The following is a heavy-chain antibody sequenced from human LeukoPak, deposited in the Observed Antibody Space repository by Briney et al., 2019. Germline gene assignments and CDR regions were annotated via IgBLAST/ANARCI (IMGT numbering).Heavy chain of an antibody. Sequence: GGSLRLSCAASGFTFTSYWMSWVRQAPGKGLEWVANINQDGSEKYYVDSVKGRLTISRDNAKNSLYLQMRSLRAEDTAVYYCARCGYSSSGFSTNCFDPWGKGTLVTVSS. CDR2: INQDGSEK. CDR1: GFTFTSYW. V-gene: IGHV3-7*01. J-gene: IGHJ5*02. CDR3: ARCGYSSSGFSTNCFDP. D-gene: IGHD3-10*01.